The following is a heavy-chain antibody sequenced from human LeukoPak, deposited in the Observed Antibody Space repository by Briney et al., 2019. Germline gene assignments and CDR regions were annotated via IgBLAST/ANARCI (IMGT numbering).Heavy chain of an antibody. CDR3: ARAGYSSNWRSFDI. CDR1: GFTFSSYN. Sequence: GGSLRLSCAASGFTFSSYNMNWVRQAPGKGLEWVSFISSSSDSMYYADSVKGRFTISRDNDKISLYLQMNSLRAEDTAVYYCARAGYSSNWRSFDIWGLGTLVTVSS. D-gene: IGHD6-13*01. V-gene: IGHV3-48*04. CDR2: ISSSSDSM. J-gene: IGHJ4*02.